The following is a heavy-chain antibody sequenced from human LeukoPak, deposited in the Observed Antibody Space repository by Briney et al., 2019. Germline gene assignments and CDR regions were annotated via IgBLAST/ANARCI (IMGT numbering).Heavy chain of an antibody. Sequence: GGSLRLSCAASGFTFSDYYMSWIRQAPGKGREWVSYISSSGSTIYYADSVKGRFTISRDNAKNSLYLQMNSLRAQDTAVYYCARGRGRYLEWLSPDYWGQGTLVTVSS. CDR2: ISSSGSTI. D-gene: IGHD3-3*01. CDR1: GFTFSDYY. CDR3: ARGRGRYLEWLSPDY. J-gene: IGHJ4*02. V-gene: IGHV3-11*04.